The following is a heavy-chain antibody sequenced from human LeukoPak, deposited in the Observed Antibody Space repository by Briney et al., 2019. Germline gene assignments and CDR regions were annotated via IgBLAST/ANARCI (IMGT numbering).Heavy chain of an antibody. D-gene: IGHD3-9*01. V-gene: IGHV4-39*01. Sequence: PSETLSLTCTVSGGSIISISYDWGWIRQPPGKGLEWIGSIYYSGSTYYNPSLKSRVTISVDTSKNQFSLKLSSVTAADTAVYYCARLGPVSLLIPYDILIGYYHFACWGQGTLVTVSS. CDR1: GGSIISISYD. J-gene: IGHJ4*02. CDR3: ARLGPVSLLIPYDILIGYYHFAC. CDR2: IYYSGST.